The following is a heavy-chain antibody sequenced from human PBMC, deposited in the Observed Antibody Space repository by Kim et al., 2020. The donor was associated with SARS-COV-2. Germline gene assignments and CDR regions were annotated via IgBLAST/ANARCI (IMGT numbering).Heavy chain of an antibody. CDR1: GFTFSSYG. CDR2: IWYDGSNK. V-gene: IGHV3-33*01. J-gene: IGHJ4*02. Sequence: GGSLRLSCAASGFTFSSYGMHWVRQAPGKGLEWVAVIWYDGSNKYYADSVKGRFTISRDNSKNTLYLQMNSLRAEDTAVYYCARSSEDEMATIDYYFDYWGQGTLVTVSS. D-gene: IGHD5-12*01. CDR3: ARSSEDEMATIDYYFDY.